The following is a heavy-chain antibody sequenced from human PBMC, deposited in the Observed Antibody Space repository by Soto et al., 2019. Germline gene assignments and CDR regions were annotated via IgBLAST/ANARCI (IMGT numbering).Heavy chain of an antibody. CDR2: IIPIFGTA. J-gene: IGHJ6*02. V-gene: IGHV1-69*01. Sequence: QVQLVQSGAEVKKPGSSVKVSCKASGGTFSSYAISWVRQAPGQGLEWMGGIIPIFGTANYAQKFQGRVTITADESTSTAYRELSSLRSEDTAVYYCARGVFYYDSSGYLNYYGMDVWGQGTTVTVSS. D-gene: IGHD3-22*01. CDR1: GGTFSSYA. CDR3: ARGVFYYDSSGYLNYYGMDV.